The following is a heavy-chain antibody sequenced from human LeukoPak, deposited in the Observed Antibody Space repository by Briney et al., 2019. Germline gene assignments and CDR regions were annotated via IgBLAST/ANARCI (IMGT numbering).Heavy chain of an antibody. CDR2: ISSSSSYI. D-gene: IGHD3-22*01. Sequence: GGSLRLSCAASGFTFSSYSMNWVRQAPGKGLEWVSSISSSSSYIYYADSVKGRFTISRDNAKNSLYLQMNSLRAEDTAVYYCARGRSYYYDSPGAFDIWGQGTMVTVSS. J-gene: IGHJ3*02. CDR3: ARGRSYYYDSPGAFDI. V-gene: IGHV3-21*01. CDR1: GFTFSSYS.